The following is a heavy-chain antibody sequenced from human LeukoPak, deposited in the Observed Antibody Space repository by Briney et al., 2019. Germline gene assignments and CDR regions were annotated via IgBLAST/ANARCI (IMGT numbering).Heavy chain of an antibody. V-gene: IGHV4-38-2*02. CDR3: ARGLRWNDY. CDR1: GYSISSGYY. Sequence: SETLSLTCTVSGYSISSGYYWGWIRQPPGKGLEWIGHIYNSGSSNYNPSLKSRVTISVDTSKNQFSLKLSSVTAADTAVYYCARGLRWNDYWGQGTLVTVSS. D-gene: IGHD4-23*01. CDR2: IYNSGSS. J-gene: IGHJ4*02.